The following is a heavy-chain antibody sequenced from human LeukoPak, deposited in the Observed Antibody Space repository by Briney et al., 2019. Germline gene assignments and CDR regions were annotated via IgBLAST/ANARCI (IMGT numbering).Heavy chain of an antibody. CDR3: AREGRNWGGYFDY. D-gene: IGHD7-27*01. J-gene: IGHJ4*02. CDR1: GYTFASYW. CDR2: IYPGDSDT. V-gene: IGHV5-51*01. Sequence: GESLKISCKGSGYTFASYWIGWVRQMPGKGLEWMGIIYPGDSDTRYSPSSQGQVTISADKSISTAYLQWNSLKASDTAMYYCAREGRNWGGYFDYWGQGTLVTVSS.